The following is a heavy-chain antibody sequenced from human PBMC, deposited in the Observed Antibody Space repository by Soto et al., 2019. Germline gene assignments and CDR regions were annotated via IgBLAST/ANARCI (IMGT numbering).Heavy chain of an antibody. D-gene: IGHD3-3*01. CDR1: GGSISSGGYY. J-gene: IGHJ4*02. Sequence: SETLSLTCTVSGGSISSGGYYWSWIRQHPGKGLEWIGYIYYSGSTYYNPSLKSRVTISVDTSKNQFSLKLSSVTAADTAVYYCARGTYYDFWSGYFARYTTPYFDYWGQGTLVTVSS. CDR3: ARGTYYDFWSGYFARYTTPYFDY. CDR2: IYYSGST. V-gene: IGHV4-31*03.